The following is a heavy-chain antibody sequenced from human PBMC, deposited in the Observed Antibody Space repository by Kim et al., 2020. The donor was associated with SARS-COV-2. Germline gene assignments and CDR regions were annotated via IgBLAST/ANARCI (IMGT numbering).Heavy chain of an antibody. CDR2: IYSGGSST. J-gene: IGHJ4*02. CDR1: GFTFSSYA. V-gene: IGHV3-23*03. CDR3: AKDELAAAGMLDY. D-gene: IGHD6-13*01. Sequence: GGSLRLSCAASGFTFSSYAMSWVRQAPGKGLEWVSVIYSGGSSTYYADSVKGRFTISRDNSKNTLYLQMNSLRADDTAVYYCAKDELAAAGMLDYWGQGPLVTVSS.